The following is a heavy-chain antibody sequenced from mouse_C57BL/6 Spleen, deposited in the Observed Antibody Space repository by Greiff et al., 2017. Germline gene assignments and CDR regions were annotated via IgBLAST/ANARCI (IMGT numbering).Heavy chain of an antibody. CDR3: ARRDYDRGDAMDY. Sequence: QVQLKQSGPGLVQPSQSLSITCTVSGFSLTSYGVHWVRQSPGKGLEWLGVIWRGGSTDYNAAFMSRLSITKDNSESQVFFKMNSLQADDTAIYYCARRDYDRGDAMDYWGQGTSVTVSS. J-gene: IGHJ4*01. V-gene: IGHV2-5*01. D-gene: IGHD2-4*01. CDR2: IWRGGST. CDR1: GFSLTSYG.